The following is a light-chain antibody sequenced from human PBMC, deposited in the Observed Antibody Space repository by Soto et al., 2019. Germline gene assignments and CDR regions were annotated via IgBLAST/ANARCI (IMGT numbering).Light chain of an antibody. CDR1: QSVGRN. CDR2: GAS. J-gene: IGKJ4*01. CDR3: QQYTSWPLT. Sequence: EIVMTQSPATLSVSPGERVTLSCRASQSVGRNLAWYQQKPGQAPRLLIYGASTRATGIPAWFSGSGSGTEFILTISSLQSEDFAVYYCQQYTSWPLTFGGGTKVEIK. V-gene: IGKV3-15*01.